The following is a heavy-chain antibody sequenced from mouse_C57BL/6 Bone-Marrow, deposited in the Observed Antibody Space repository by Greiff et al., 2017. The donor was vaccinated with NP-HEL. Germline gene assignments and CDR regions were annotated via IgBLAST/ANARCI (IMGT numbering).Heavy chain of an antibody. Sequence: EVKLQESGPGLVKPSQSLSLTCSVTGYSITSGYYWNWIRQFPGNKLEWMGYISYDGSNNYNPSLKNRISITRDTSKNQFFLKLNSVTTEDTATYYCARAIGSSFYYYAMDYWGQGTSVTVSS. J-gene: IGHJ4*01. CDR1: GYSITSGYY. V-gene: IGHV3-6*01. D-gene: IGHD1-1*01. CDR2: ISYDGSN. CDR3: ARAIGSSFYYYAMDY.